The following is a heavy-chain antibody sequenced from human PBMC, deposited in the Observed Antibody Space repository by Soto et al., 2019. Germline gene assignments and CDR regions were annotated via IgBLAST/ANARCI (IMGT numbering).Heavy chain of an antibody. CDR2: IKQDGGQT. CDR1: GFTFDSYW. J-gene: IGHJ6*02. V-gene: IGHV3-7*01. D-gene: IGHD5-12*01. Sequence: EVQLVESGGGFVQPGGSLRLSCAASGFTFDSYWMTWVRQAPGKGLEWVAHIKQDGGQTYYVDSVKGRFTISRDNAKTSLYLQMNSLRAEDTSVYFCARGGNGYENWPPYYYYGMDVWGQATTVTVSS. CDR3: ARGGNGYENWPPYYYYGMDV.